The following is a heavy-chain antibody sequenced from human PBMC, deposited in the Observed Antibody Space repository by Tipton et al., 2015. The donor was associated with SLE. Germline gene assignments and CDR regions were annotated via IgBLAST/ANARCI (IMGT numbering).Heavy chain of an antibody. V-gene: IGHV4-34*01. D-gene: IGHD3-22*01. Sequence: TLSLTCAVYGGSFSGYYWSWIRQPPGKGRGWIGEINHSGSTNYNPSLKSRVTISVDTSKNQFSLKLSSVTAADTAVYYCARHYYDSSGYNAEYFQHWGQGTLVTVSS. J-gene: IGHJ1*01. CDR1: GGSFSGYY. CDR2: INHSGST. CDR3: ARHYYDSSGYNAEYFQH.